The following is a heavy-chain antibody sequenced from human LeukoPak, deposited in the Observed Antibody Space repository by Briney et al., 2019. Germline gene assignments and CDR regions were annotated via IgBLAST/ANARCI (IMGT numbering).Heavy chain of an antibody. D-gene: IGHD2-15*01. CDR3: AKGENVRYCSGGSCLPFDY. J-gene: IGHJ4*02. Sequence: GGSLRLSCAASGFSFSSDAMSWVRQAPGKGLEWVSAISGSGGSTYYAHSVKGRFTISRDNSKNTLYLQMNSLRAEDTAVYYCAKGENVRYCSGGSCLPFDYSGQGNLGTVSP. CDR2: ISGSGGST. CDR1: GFSFSSDA. V-gene: IGHV3-23*01.